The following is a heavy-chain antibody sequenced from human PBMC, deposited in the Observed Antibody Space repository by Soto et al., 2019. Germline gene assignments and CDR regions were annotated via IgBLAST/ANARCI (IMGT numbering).Heavy chain of an antibody. J-gene: IGHJ4*02. D-gene: IGHD3-10*01. CDR1: GFTLSSYA. CDR3: SKGLGSGSYFYFDY. V-gene: IGHV3-23*01. Sequence: GSLRLSCAASGFTLSSYAMSWVRQAPGKGLEWVSAISGSGGSTYYADSVKGRFTISRDNFKNTLYLQMNSLRAEDTAVYYCSKGLGSGSYFYFDYWGQGTLVTVSS. CDR2: ISGSGGST.